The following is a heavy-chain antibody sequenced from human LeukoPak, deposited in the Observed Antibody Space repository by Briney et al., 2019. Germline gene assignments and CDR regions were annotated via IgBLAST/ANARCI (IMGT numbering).Heavy chain of an antibody. J-gene: IGHJ4*02. D-gene: IGHD4-11*01. CDR1: GASISSNNW. CDR3: ASLNNDYLFDFEN. Sequence: SGTLSLTCAVSGASISSNNWWWSWVRQSPGKGLEWIGEIYHSGSTNYNPSLKSRVTMSVDTSENHFSLRLSSVTAADTAVYYCASLNNDYLFDFENWGQGTLVTVSS. CDR2: IYHSGST. V-gene: IGHV4-4*02.